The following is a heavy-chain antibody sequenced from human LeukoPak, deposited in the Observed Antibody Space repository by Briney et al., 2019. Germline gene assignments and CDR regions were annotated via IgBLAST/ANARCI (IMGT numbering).Heavy chain of an antibody. CDR2: MNPNSGNT. CDR3: ARGQLGPTSAPFDS. Sequence: ASVKVSCKASGYTFTSYDINWVRQATGQGLEWMGWMNPNSGNTGYAQKFQGRVTMTRKAPTTTIYMELRNLTSDDTAVYYCARGQLGPTSAPFDSWGQGTLVTVSS. D-gene: IGHD6-13*01. V-gene: IGHV1-8*01. CDR1: GYTFTSYD. J-gene: IGHJ4*02.